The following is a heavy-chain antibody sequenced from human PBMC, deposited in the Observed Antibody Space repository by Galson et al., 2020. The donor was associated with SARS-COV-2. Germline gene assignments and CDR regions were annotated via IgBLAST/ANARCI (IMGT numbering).Heavy chain of an antibody. D-gene: IGHD3-9*01. J-gene: IGHJ6*03. CDR3: ARSYYDILTGYQLYYYYYMDV. V-gene: IGHV3-11*06. CDR2: ISSSSSYT. Sequence: GGSLRLSCAASGFTFSDYYMSWIRQAPGKGLEWVSYISSSSSYTNYADSVKGRFTISRDNAKNSLYLQMNSLRAEDTAVYYCARSYYDILTGYQLYYYYYMDVWGKGTTVTVSS. CDR1: GFTFSDYY.